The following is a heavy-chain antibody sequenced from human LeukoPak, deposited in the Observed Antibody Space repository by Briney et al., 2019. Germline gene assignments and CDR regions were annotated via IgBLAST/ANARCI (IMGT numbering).Heavy chain of an antibody. J-gene: IGHJ2*01. CDR3: ARVDGEHGIWYFGL. V-gene: IGHV3-7*01. CDR2: INQDRSEM. Sequence: GGSLRLSCVASGFTFSSYWMSWVRQAPGKGLEWVANINQDRSEMYYVDSVKGRFTVSRDNAKNSVFLQMNSLRVEDTALYYCARVDGEHGIWYFGLWGRGSLVTVSS. CDR1: GFTFSSYW. D-gene: IGHD4-17*01.